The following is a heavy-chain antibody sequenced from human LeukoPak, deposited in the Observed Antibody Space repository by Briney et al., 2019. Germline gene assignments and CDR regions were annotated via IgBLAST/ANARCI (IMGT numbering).Heavy chain of an antibody. V-gene: IGHV4-4*07. CDR3: ARGRDADSAWFY. J-gene: IGHJ4*02. D-gene: IGHD2-21*01. CDR2: IYTSGST. CDR1: GGSISSYY. Sequence: SETLSLTCTVSGGSISSYYWSWIRQPAGKGLEWIGRIYTSGSTNYNPSLKSRVTMSVDTSKDQFSLQLSSVTAADTAVYHCARGRDADSAWFYWGQGTLVTVSS.